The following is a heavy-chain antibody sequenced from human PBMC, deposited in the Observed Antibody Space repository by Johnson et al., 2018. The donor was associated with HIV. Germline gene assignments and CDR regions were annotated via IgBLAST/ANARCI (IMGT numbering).Heavy chain of an antibody. CDR3: AKGISRSVVGASDAFDI. D-gene: IGHD1-26*01. CDR1: GFTFSSYA. Sequence: VQLVESGGGLVQPGGSLRLSCAASGFTFSSYAMSWVRQAPGKGLEWVSAISGSGGSTYYADSVKGRFTISRDNSKNTLYLQMNSLRAEDTAVYYCAKGISRSVVGASDAFDIWGQGTMVTVSS. CDR2: ISGSGGST. J-gene: IGHJ3*02. V-gene: IGHV3-23*04.